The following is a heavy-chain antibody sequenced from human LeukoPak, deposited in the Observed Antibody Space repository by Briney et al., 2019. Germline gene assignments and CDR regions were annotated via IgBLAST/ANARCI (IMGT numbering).Heavy chain of an antibody. J-gene: IGHJ6*03. V-gene: IGHV4-39*01. CDR3: AIVTRGDSSGYYAYYYYYYYMDV. CDR1: GGSISSSSYY. D-gene: IGHD3-22*01. CDR2: IYYSGST. Sequence: PSETLSLTCTVSGGSISSSSYYWGWIRQPPGKGLEWIGSIYYSGSTYYNPSLKSRVTISVDTSKNQFSLKLSSVTAADTAVYYCAIVTRGDSSGYYAYYYYYYYMDVWGKGTTVTVSS.